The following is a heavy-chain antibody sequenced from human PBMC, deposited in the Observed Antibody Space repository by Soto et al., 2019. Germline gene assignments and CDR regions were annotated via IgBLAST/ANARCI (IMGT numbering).Heavy chain of an antibody. CDR2: ISDYNGNA. J-gene: IGHJ4*02. Sequence: QVQLVQSGAEVKKPGASVKVSCKASGYTFTNYLINWVRQAPGHGLEWMGRISDYNGNADYSQKLQDRVTMTTDTSTNTAYMELRSLSSDDTDVYYCARAPGSYFYDFDSWGQGTQFTVSS. D-gene: IGHD3-10*01. CDR3: ARAPGSYFYDFDS. CDR1: GYTFTNYL. V-gene: IGHV1-18*01.